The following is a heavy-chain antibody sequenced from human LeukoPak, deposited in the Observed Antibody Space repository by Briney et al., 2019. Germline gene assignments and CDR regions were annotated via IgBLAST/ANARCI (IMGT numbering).Heavy chain of an antibody. Sequence: PGGSLRLSCAVSGFTVSGNYMSWVRQAPGKGLEWVSLIYSGGTTYYADSVKGRFTISRDNAKNSLYLQMNSLRAEDTAVYYCARDLLRYYPDVWGKGTTVTVSS. CDR2: IYSGGTT. D-gene: IGHD3-9*01. CDR3: ARDLLRYYPDV. CDR1: GFTVSGNY. J-gene: IGHJ6*04. V-gene: IGHV3-53*01.